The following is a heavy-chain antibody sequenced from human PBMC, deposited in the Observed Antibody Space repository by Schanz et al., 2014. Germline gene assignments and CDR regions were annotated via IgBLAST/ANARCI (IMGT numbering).Heavy chain of an antibody. D-gene: IGHD6-13*01. CDR1: GGTFSSFG. CDR3: ASSGAGYSSSWDFDY. Sequence: QVQLVQSGAELRKPGSSVKVSCKASGGTFSSFGINWVRQAPGQGLEWMGRIIPSLGIANYAQKFQGRVTITADKSTFTAYMDVSSLRSEDTAVYYCASSGAGYSSSWDFDYWGQGTLVTVSS. J-gene: IGHJ4*02. V-gene: IGHV1-69*09. CDR2: IIPSLGIA.